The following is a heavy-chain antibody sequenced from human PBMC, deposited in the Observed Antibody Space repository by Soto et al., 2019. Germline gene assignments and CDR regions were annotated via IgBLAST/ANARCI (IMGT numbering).Heavy chain of an antibody. Sequence: SETLSLTCAVYGGSFSGYYWSWIRQPPGKGLEWIGEINHSGSTNYNPSLKSRVTISVDTSKNQFSLKLSSVTAADTAVYYCARGSGYCSSTSCYAFDIWGQGTMVTVSS. CDR1: GGSFSGYY. D-gene: IGHD2-2*01. J-gene: IGHJ3*02. CDR2: INHSGST. CDR3: ARGSGYCSSTSCYAFDI. V-gene: IGHV4-34*01.